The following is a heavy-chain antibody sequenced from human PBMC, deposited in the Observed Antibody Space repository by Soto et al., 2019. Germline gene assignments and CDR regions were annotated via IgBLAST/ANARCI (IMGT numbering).Heavy chain of an antibody. CDR1: GFTFSSYA. V-gene: IGHV3-30-3*01. CDR3: ARDRRYSGYDTFDY. J-gene: IGHJ4*02. Sequence: PGGSLRLSCAASGFTFSSYAMHWVRQAPGKGLEWVAVISYDGSNKYYADSVKGRFTIFRDNSKNTLYLQMNSLRAEDTAVYYCARDRRYSGYDTFDYWGQGTLVTVSS. D-gene: IGHD5-12*01. CDR2: ISYDGSNK.